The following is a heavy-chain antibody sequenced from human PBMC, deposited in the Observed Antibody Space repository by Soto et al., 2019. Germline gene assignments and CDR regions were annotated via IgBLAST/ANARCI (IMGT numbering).Heavy chain of an antibody. D-gene: IGHD3-10*01. CDR1: GYTFTSYG. J-gene: IGHJ1*01. V-gene: IGHV1-18*01. CDR3: AREGEAVWFGGATHPLKYCQH. Sequence: QVQLVQSGSEVKKPGASVKVSCKASGYTFTSYGISWVRQAPGQGLEWMGWISVYNGDTNYAQKVQGRVTMTTDTSPNTAYMELRSRRSDDTAVYYCAREGEAVWFGGATHPLKYCQHWGQGTLVTVSS. CDR2: ISVYNGDT.